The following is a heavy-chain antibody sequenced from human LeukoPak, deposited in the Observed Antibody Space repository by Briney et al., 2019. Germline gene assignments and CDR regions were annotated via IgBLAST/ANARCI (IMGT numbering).Heavy chain of an antibody. CDR2: IIPIFGTA. CDR1: GGTFSGYV. J-gene: IGHJ4*02. Sequence: SVKVSCKASGGTFSGYVISWVRQAPGQGLEWMGRIIPIFGTANYAQKFQGRVTITTDESTSTAYMELSSLRSEDTAVYYCATTPGDIVAPQAAAGPDYWGQGTLVTVSS. D-gene: IGHD5-12*01. CDR3: ATTPGDIVAPQAAAGPDY. V-gene: IGHV1-69*05.